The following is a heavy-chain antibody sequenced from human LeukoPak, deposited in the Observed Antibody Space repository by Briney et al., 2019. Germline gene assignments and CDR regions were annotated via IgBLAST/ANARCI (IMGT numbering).Heavy chain of an antibody. CDR3: ARNYYGSGSRAFDI. CDR1: GFTVSSDY. Sequence: GGSLRLSCAASGFTVSSDYMSWVRQAPGKGLGWVSILYSGGSTYYADSVKGRFTISRDNSKNTLYLQMNSLRAEDTAVYYCARNYYGSGSRAFDIWGQGTMVTVSS. CDR2: LYSGGST. V-gene: IGHV3-53*01. J-gene: IGHJ3*02. D-gene: IGHD3-10*01.